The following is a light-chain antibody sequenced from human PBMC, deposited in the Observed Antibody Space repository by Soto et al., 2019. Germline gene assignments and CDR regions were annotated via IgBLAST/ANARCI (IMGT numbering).Light chain of an antibody. V-gene: IGKV3-20*01. CDR3: HQHGGLPET. CDR1: ESVRSSS. Sequence: IVFRQSPGTLSLSPGERATLSCRASESVRSSSLAWYQHKPGQAPRLLISGASRRATDIPDRFSGSGSGTEFILTISRLEPDDFAIYHCHQHGGLPETFGQGTKVDIK. CDR2: GAS. J-gene: IGKJ1*01.